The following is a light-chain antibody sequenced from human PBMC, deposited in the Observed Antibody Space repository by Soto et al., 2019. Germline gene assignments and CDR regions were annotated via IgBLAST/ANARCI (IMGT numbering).Light chain of an antibody. CDR2: GAS. J-gene: IGKJ1*01. Sequence: EIVLTQSPGTLSLSPGERGTLSCRASQTISSNNLDWYQQKPGQAPRLVIYGASSRATGIPDRFSGSGSGTDFTLTISRQEAEDFAVYYCHHYANSLWTFGQGTKVEIK. V-gene: IGKV3-20*01. CDR3: HHYANSLWT. CDR1: QTISSNN.